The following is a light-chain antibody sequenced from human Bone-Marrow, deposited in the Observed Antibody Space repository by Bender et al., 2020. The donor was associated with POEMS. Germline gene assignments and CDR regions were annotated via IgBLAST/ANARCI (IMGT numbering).Light chain of an antibody. CDR1: SSNIGAHA. Sequence: QSVLTQPPSASGTPGQRVTISCSGGSSNIGAHAVNWYQHLPGTAPKLLIYSSHRRPSEVPDRFYGSRSGTSASLAISGRQSEDEADYYCAVWDDSLNGWVFGGGTKLTVL. CDR2: SSH. V-gene: IGLV1-44*01. CDR3: AVWDDSLNGWV. J-gene: IGLJ3*02.